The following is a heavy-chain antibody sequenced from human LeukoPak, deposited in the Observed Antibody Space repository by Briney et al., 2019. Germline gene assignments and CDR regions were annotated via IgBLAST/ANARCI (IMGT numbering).Heavy chain of an antibody. V-gene: IGHV4-31*03. CDR3: ARDPRVSSSWFRHGAFDI. CDR2: ICYSGST. CDR1: GGSFSSGGYY. Sequence: PSETLSLTCTVSGGSFSSGGYYWSWIRQHPGKGLEWLGYICYSGSTYYNPSLKSRVTISVDTSKNQISLKLSCVTAADTAVYYCARDPRVSSSWFRHGAFDIWGQGTMVTVSS. J-gene: IGHJ3*02. D-gene: IGHD6-6*01.